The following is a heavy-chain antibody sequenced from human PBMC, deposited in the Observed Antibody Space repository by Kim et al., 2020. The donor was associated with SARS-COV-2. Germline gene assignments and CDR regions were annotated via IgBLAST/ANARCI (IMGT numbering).Heavy chain of an antibody. CDR3: ARGHYGLDV. V-gene: IGHV3-7*05. Sequence: GGSLRLSCVASGIDFRNNWMSWVRQPRGKGLEWVAHMREDGSGIDYADSVKGRFTIFRDNAQKSLYLQMNSLRVEDTATYYCARGHYGLDVWGQGTTVTV. J-gene: IGHJ6*02. CDR2: MREDGSGI. CDR1: GIDFRNNW.